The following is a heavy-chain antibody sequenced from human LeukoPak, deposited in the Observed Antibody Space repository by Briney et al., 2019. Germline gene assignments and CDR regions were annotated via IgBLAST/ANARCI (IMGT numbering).Heavy chain of an antibody. CDR3: ARCSGGSCLNYYFDY. CDR1: GYTFTGYY. D-gene: IGHD2-15*01. Sequence: ASVKVSCKASGYTFTGYYMHWVRQAPGQGLEWMGWINPNSGGTNYAQKFQGRVTMTRDTSISTAYMELSRLRSDDTAVYYCARCSGGSCLNYYFDYWGQGTLVTVSS. V-gene: IGHV1-2*02. J-gene: IGHJ4*02. CDR2: INPNSGGT.